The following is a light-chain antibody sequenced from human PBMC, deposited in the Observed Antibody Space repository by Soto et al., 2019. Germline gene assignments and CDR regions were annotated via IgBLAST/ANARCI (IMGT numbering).Light chain of an antibody. J-gene: IGKJ1*01. CDR3: QQYGRSPWT. CDR1: QNIRTN. Sequence: EIVMTQSPATLSVSPGERASLSCRASQNIRTNLAWYQLKPGQAPRLLIYDASSRATGIPDRFSGSGSGTDFILTISRLEPEDFAVYYCQQYGRSPWTFGQGTKVDIK. CDR2: DAS. V-gene: IGKV3-20*01.